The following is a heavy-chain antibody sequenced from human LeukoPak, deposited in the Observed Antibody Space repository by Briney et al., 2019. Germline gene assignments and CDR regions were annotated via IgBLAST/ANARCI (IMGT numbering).Heavy chain of an antibody. J-gene: IGHJ4*02. Sequence: SETLSLTCTVSGGSISSYYWSWIRQPAGKGLEWIGSIYSSGSTYYNPALKTRVTISVDTSKNQFSLKLSSVTAADTAVYYCARIDSTAGGDYWGQGTRVTVSS. CDR3: ARIDSTAGGDY. D-gene: IGHD3-9*01. CDR1: GGSISSYY. V-gene: IGHV4-4*07. CDR2: IYSSGST.